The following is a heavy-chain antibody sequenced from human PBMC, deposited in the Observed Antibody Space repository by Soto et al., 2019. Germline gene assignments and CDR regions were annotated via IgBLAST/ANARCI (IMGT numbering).Heavy chain of an antibody. J-gene: IGHJ6*02. CDR1: GGTFSSYA. CDR2: IIPIFGTA. Sequence: ASVKVSCKASGGTFSSYAISWVRQAPGQGLEWMGGIIPIFGTANYAQKFQGRVTITADESTSTAYMELSSLRSEDTAVYYCAAGGLGYCSGGSCGWHYYYYYGMDVWGQGTTVTVSS. D-gene: IGHD2-15*01. CDR3: AAGGLGYCSGGSCGWHYYYYYGMDV. V-gene: IGHV1-69*13.